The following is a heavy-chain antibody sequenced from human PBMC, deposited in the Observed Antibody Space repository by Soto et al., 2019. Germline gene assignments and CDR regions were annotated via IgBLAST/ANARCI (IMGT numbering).Heavy chain of an antibody. V-gene: IGHV3-15*01. J-gene: IGHJ4*02. CDR1: GFSFSNAW. CDR2: IKSKTDGGTT. CDR3: TTVSAYDYIWGSYRASDY. Sequence: PGGSLRLSCAASGFSFSNAWMSWVRQAPGKGPEWVGRIKSKTDGGTTDYAAPVKGRFTISRDDSKNTLYLQMNSLKTEDTAVYYCTTVSAYDYIWGSYRASDYWGQGTLVTVSS. D-gene: IGHD3-16*02.